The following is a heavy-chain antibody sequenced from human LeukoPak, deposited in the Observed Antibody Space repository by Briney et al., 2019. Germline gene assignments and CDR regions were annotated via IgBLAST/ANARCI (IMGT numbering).Heavy chain of an antibody. J-gene: IGHJ4*02. D-gene: IGHD3-22*01. CDR3: ARDYDSSGYSFDY. V-gene: IGHV4-30-4*01. CDR1: GGSISSGDYY. CDR2: IYYSGST. Sequence: SETLSLTCTVSGGSISSGDYYWSWIRQPPGKGLEWIGYIYYSGSTYYNPSLKSRVTISVDTSKNQFSLKLSSVTAADTAVYYCARDYDSSGYSFDYWGQGTLVTVSS.